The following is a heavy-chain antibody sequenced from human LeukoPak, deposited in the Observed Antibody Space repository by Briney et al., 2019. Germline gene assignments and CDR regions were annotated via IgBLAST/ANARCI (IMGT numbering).Heavy chain of an antibody. V-gene: IGHV4-61*01. D-gene: IGHD1-1*01. CDR2: IYYSGST. CDR3: ARDPPLSNGIDY. Sequence: PSETLSLTCTVSGGSISSGSYYWSWIRQPPGKGLEWIGYIYYSGSTNYNPSLKSRVTISVDTSKNQFSLKLSSVTAADTAVYYCARDPPLSNGIDYWGQGTLVTVSS. J-gene: IGHJ4*02. CDR1: GGSISSGSYY.